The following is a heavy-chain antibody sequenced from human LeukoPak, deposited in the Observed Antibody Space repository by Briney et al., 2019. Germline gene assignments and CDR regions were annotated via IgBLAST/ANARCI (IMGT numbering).Heavy chain of an antibody. CDR2: IYYSGST. J-gene: IGHJ6*03. Sequence: SETLSLTCTVSGGSISSYYWSWIRQPPEKGLEWIGYIYYSGSTNYNPSLKSRVTISVDTSKNQFSLKLSSVTAADTAVYYCARSSSWQYYYYYMDVWGKGTTVTVSS. CDR3: ARSSSWQYYYYYMDV. D-gene: IGHD6-13*01. V-gene: IGHV4-59*01. CDR1: GGSISSYY.